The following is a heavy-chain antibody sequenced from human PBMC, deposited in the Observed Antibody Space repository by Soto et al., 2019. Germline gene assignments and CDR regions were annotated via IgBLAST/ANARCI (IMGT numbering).Heavy chain of an antibody. J-gene: IGHJ5*02. CDR3: AKDKGANWFDP. CDR1: GFTFDDYA. Sequence: EVQLVESGGGLVQPGRSLRLSCAASGFTFDDYAMHWVRQAPGKGLEWVSGISWNSGSIGYADSVKGRFTISRDNAKNSLYLQMNSLRAEDTALYYCAKDKGANWFDPWGQETLVTVSS. CDR2: ISWNSGSI. V-gene: IGHV3-9*01.